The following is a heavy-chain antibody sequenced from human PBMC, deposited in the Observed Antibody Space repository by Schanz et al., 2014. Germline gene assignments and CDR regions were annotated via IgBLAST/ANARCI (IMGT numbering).Heavy chain of an antibody. CDR2: ISNDGSIK. V-gene: IGHV3-30-3*01. J-gene: IGHJ4*02. CDR3: ASPSGYSDYGTYFDF. D-gene: IGHD5-12*01. CDR1: GFTFSSYA. Sequence: QVQLVESGGGVVQPGRSLRLSCAASGFTFSSYAMHWVRQAPGKGLEWVAVISNDGSIKYYADSVEGRFTISRDNSRNTLYLQMNSLRTEDTAVYYCASPSGYSDYGTYFDFWGQGTLXTVSS.